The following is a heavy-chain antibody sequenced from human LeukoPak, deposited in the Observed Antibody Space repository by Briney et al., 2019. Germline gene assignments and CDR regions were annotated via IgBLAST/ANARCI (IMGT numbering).Heavy chain of an antibody. CDR3: ARKAGTTIKDYYYYYGMDV. J-gene: IGHJ6*02. V-gene: IGHV1-2*02. D-gene: IGHD1-1*01. CDR1: GYAFIGYY. CDR2: INPASGVT. Sequence: ASVKVSCKASGYAFIGYYIHWVRQAPGQGLEWMGWINPASGVTKYAQDLQGRVTMTRDTSITTAYMELNRLRSDDTAVYYCARKAGTTIKDYYYYYGMDVWGQGTTVTVSS.